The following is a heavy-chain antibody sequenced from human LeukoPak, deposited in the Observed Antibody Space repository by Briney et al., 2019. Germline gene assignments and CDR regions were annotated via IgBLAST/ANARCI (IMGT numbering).Heavy chain of an antibody. V-gene: IGHV1-3*01. CDR1: GYTFTSYA. D-gene: IGHD5-24*01. CDR3: ARGIWSATRVDYYLDN. Sequence: ASVKVSCKASGYTFTSYAIHWVRQAPGQRFEWMGWINAGNGHTKYSQNFQGRVTITRDSSANIVHMELSSLTSEDTAVYYCARGIWSATRVDYYLDNWGQGTLVTVSS. CDR2: INAGNGHT. J-gene: IGHJ4*02.